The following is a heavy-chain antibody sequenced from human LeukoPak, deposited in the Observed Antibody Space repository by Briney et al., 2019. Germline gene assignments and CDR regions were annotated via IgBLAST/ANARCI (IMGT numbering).Heavy chain of an antibody. CDR3: ARVGYYASGPFSYFDY. CDR2: ISYDGSNE. Sequence: GRSLRLSCAASGFTFSGYAMHWVSQAPGKGLEWVAVISYDGSNEYYADSVKGRFTISRDNSKNTLYLQMNSLSVEDTAVYYCARVGYYASGPFSYFDYWGQGTLVTVSS. J-gene: IGHJ4*02. V-gene: IGHV3-30-3*01. D-gene: IGHD3-10*01. CDR1: GFTFSGYA.